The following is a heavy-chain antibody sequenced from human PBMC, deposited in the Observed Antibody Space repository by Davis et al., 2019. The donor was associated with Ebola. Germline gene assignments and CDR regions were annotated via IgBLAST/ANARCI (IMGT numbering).Heavy chain of an antibody. CDR3: AKDPRGAVAGTCYFDY. D-gene: IGHD6-19*01. J-gene: IGHJ4*02. V-gene: IGHV3-23*01. Sequence: GESLKISCAASGFTFSTYAMSWVRQAPGKGLEWVSAISGSAITTYYADSVEGRFTISRDNSRNTLYLQMNSLRAEDTAVYYCAKDPRGAVAGTCYFDYWGQGTLVTVSS. CDR2: ISGSAITT. CDR1: GFTFSTYA.